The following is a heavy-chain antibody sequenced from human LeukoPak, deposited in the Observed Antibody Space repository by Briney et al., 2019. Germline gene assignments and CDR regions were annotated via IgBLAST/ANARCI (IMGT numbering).Heavy chain of an antibody. Sequence: SETLSLTCIVSGASISSGDYYWNWIRQPAGRGLEWIGRVYTGGSTDYNSFLKSRITISVDTSKNQFSLKLSSVTAADTAVYYCASSRWDQPYYYYYYMDVWGKGTTVTVSS. CDR2: VYTGGST. J-gene: IGHJ6*03. CDR1: GASISSGDYY. D-gene: IGHD1-26*01. V-gene: IGHV4-61*02. CDR3: ASSRWDQPYYYYYYMDV.